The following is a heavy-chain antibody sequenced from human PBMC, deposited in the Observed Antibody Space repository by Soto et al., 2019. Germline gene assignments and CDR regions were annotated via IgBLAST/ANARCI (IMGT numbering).Heavy chain of an antibody. J-gene: IGHJ3*02. V-gene: IGHV1-69*02. CDR1: GGTFSTHI. CDR3: ARGYSDYADGSRAALDI. Sequence: QVQLVQSGTEVKKPGSSVRVSCKASGGTFSTHIISWVRQAPGQGLEWMGRIIPILDIANYPHKFQGRATITADTSTRTAYLELSSLRSDETAVYCCARGYSDYADGSRAALDIWGPGTMVTVSS. CDR2: IIPILDIA. D-gene: IGHD5-12*01.